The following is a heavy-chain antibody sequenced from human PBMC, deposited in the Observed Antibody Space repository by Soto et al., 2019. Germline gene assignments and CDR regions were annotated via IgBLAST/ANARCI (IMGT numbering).Heavy chain of an antibody. CDR3: AKMFAGAPARLGWFDP. Sequence: PGGSLRLSCAASGFTFSSYAMSWVRQAPGKGLEWVSAISGSGGSTYYADSVKGRFTISRDNSKNTLYLQMNSLRAEDTAVYYCAKMFAGAPARLGWFDPWGQGTLVTVS. J-gene: IGHJ5*02. CDR1: GFTFSSYA. V-gene: IGHV3-23*01. D-gene: IGHD3-16*01. CDR2: ISGSGGST.